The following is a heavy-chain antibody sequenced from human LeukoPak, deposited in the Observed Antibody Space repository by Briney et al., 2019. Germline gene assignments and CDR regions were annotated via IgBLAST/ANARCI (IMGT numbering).Heavy chain of an antibody. J-gene: IGHJ4*02. V-gene: IGHV3-23*01. CDR1: GSTFNSYA. D-gene: IGHD6-19*01. CDR3: AKTTIGYSSGRFPGWPVDY. CDR2: IVGSGGST. Sequence: GGSLRLSCAASGSTFNSYAMYWVRQAPGKGLEWVSGIVGSGGSTYYAESVRGRFTISRDNSKNTVYMQMNSLRDEDTAVYYCAKTTIGYSSGRFPGWPVDYWGQGTLVTVSS.